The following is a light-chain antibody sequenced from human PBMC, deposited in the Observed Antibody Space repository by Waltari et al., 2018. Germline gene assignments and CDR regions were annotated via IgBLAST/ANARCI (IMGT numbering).Light chain of an antibody. CDR2: WAS. CDR1: PSVLYTSNNKNY. CDR3: QQYYSTPPT. J-gene: IGKJ1*01. Sequence: DIVMTQSPDSLTVSLGERATINCQSSPSVLYTSNNKNYLTWFQQKPGQPPKLLIYWASTRESGVPDRFSGSGSGTDFTLTISSLQAEDVAVYYCQQYYSTPPTFGQGTKVELK. V-gene: IGKV4-1*01.